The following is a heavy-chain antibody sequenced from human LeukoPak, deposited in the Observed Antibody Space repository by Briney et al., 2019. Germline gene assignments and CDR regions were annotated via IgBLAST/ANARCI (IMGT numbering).Heavy chain of an antibody. CDR3: ANQPGLYDSGWSWTYHFFGVDV. J-gene: IGHJ6*02. CDR1: GFSFNSYA. D-gene: IGHD6-19*01. Sequence: PGGSLRLSCAASGFSFNSYAMSLVRQAPGKGLEWVSAVSGRGERTYYADFVQGRFSISRDNSKDTVYLQMNSLRAGDTAIYYCANQPGLYDSGWSWTYHFFGVDVWGQGTTVTVSS. CDR2: VSGRGERT. V-gene: IGHV3-23*01.